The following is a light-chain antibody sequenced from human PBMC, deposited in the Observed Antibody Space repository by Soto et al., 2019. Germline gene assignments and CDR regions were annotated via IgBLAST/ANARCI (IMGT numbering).Light chain of an antibody. CDR1: SSDVGGYNY. V-gene: IGLV2-11*01. Sequence: QSPLTQPRSVSGSPGQSVTISCTGTSSDVGGYNYVSWYQQHPGKAPKLMIYDVSKRPSGVPDRFSGSKSGNTASLTISGLQAEDEADYYCSSYAGSYAYVFGTGPKVTVL. CDR3: SSYAGSYAYV. CDR2: DVS. J-gene: IGLJ1*01.